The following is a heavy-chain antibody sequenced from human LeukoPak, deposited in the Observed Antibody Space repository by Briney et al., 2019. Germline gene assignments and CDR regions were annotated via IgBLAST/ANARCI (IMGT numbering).Heavy chain of an antibody. Sequence: SETLSLTCTVSGGSISSYYWSWIRQPPGKGLEWIAYIYYSGSTNYNPSLKSRVTISLDTSKKQFFLKLSSVTAADTAIYYCARVGGYNDAFDIWGQGTMVTVSS. CDR3: ARVGGYNDAFDI. CDR1: GGSISSYY. CDR2: IYYSGST. J-gene: IGHJ3*02. V-gene: IGHV4-59*01. D-gene: IGHD5-24*01.